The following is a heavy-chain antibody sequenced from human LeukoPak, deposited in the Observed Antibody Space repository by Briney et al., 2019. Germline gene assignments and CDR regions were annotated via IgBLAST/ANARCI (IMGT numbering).Heavy chain of an antibody. CDR3: ARAPYSSCGWTMDV. CDR1: LYIFTSYA. Sequence: ASVNVSFKSTLYIFTSYALHGVRQAPGQGRAGVGWINPNSGGTNYAQKFQGRVTMRRDTSISTAYMELSRLRSDDTAVYYCARAPYSSCGWTMDVWGKGTTVTVSS. J-gene: IGHJ6*04. CDR2: INPNSGGT. V-gene: IGHV1-2*02. D-gene: IGHD5-18*01.